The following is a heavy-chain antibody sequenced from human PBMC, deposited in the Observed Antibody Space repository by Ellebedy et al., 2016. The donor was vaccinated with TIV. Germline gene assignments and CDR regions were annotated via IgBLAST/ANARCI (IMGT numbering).Heavy chain of an antibody. CDR2: TYYRSKWYN. V-gene: IGHV6-1*01. Sequence: SQTLSLTCAISWDSVSSKSAAWTWLRQSPWRGLECPGRTYYRSKWYNEYAVSVESRITINSDTSKNQLPLQLSSATPEDTAIYYCAREIRAYDAWGQGTLVTVSS. CDR3: AREIRAYDA. CDR1: WDSVSSKSAA. J-gene: IGHJ5*02.